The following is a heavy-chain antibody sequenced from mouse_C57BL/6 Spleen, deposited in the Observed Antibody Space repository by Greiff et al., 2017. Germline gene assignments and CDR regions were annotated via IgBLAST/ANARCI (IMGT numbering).Heavy chain of an antibody. CDR3: ARDRGGYPYAMDY. J-gene: IGHJ4*01. Sequence: EVKLVESGGGLVKPGGSLKLSCAASGFTFSSYAMSWVRQTPEKRLEWVATISDGGSYTYYPDNVKGRFTISRDNAKKNLYLQMSHLKSEDTAMYYCARDRGGYPYAMDYWGQGTSVTVSS. D-gene: IGHD2-2*01. CDR1: GFTFSSYA. CDR2: ISDGGSYT. V-gene: IGHV5-4*01.